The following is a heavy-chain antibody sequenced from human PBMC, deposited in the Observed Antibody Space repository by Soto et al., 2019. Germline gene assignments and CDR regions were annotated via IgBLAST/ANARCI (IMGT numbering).Heavy chain of an antibody. CDR3: ARDYYYDSSGYYKTRAAFDI. Sequence: PSETLSLTCTVSGGSISSGGYYWSWIRQHPGKGLEWIGYIYYSGSTYYNPSLKSRVTISVDTSKNQFSLKLSSVTAADTAMYYCARDYYYDSSGYYKTRAAFDIWGQGTMVTVSS. V-gene: IGHV4-31*03. D-gene: IGHD3-22*01. CDR1: GGSISSGGYY. J-gene: IGHJ3*02. CDR2: IYYSGST.